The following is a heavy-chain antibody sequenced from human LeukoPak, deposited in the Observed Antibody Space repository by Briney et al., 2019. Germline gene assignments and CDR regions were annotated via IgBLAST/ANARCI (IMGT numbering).Heavy chain of an antibody. CDR2: IKSDGSAT. CDR3: ARAYGPDY. Sequence: PGGSLRLSCAASGFTFSSYWMHWVRQAPGKGLVWVSRIKSDGSATGYADSVKGRFTISRGNAKNTLYLQMNSLRAEDTGLYYCARAYGPDYWGQGTLVTVSS. D-gene: IGHD4-17*01. J-gene: IGHJ4*02. V-gene: IGHV3-74*01. CDR1: GFTFSSYW.